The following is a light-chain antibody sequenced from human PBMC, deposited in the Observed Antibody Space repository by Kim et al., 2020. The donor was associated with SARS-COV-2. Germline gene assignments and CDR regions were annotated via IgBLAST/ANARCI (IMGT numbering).Light chain of an antibody. CDR2: GKN. Sequence: SSELTQDPAVSVALGQTVRITCQGDSLRSYYASWYQQKPGQAPVLVTYGKNNRASGIPDRFSGSSSGNTASLTNTGSQAEDEADYYCNSRDSSGNHVVFG. CDR3: NSRDSSGNHVV. CDR1: SLRSYY. V-gene: IGLV3-19*01. J-gene: IGLJ2*01.